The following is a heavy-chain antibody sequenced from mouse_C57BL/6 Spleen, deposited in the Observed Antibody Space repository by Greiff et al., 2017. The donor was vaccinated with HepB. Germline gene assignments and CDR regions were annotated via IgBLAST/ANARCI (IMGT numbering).Heavy chain of an antibody. Sequence: QVQLKESGAELARPGASVKMSCKASGYTFTSYTMHWVKQRPGQGLEWIGYINPSSGYTKYNQKFKDKATLTADKSSSTAYMQLSSLTSEDSAVYYCARSNGYDGYYFDYWGQGTTLTVSS. CDR2: INPSSGYT. V-gene: IGHV1-4*01. J-gene: IGHJ2*01. CDR1: GYTFTSYT. D-gene: IGHD2-2*01. CDR3: ARSNGYDGYYFDY.